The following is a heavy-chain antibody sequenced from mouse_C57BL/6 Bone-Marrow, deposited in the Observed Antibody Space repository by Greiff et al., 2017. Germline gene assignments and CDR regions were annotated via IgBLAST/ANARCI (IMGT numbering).Heavy chain of an antibody. CDR3: ASGYYVLPFDY. V-gene: IGHV3-6*01. CDR1: GYSITSGYY. D-gene: IGHD2-3*01. Sequence: EVKLMESGPGLVKPSQSLSLTCSVTGYSITSGYYWNWIRQFPGNKLEWMGYISYDGSNNYNPSLKNRISITRDTSKNQFFLKLKSVTTEDTATYYCASGYYVLPFDYWGQGTTLTVSS. CDR2: ISYDGSN. J-gene: IGHJ2*01.